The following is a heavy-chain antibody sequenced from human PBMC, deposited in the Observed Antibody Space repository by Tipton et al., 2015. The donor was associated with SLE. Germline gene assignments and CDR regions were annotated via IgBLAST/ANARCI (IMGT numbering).Heavy chain of an antibody. Sequence: SLRLSCAASGFTFSSYWMHWVRQAPGKGLVWVSRINTSGSSTHYADSVKGRFTISRHNSKNTLYLQMNSLRAEDTAVYYCASSIAAAGYYYGMDVWGQGTTVTVSS. D-gene: IGHD6-13*01. J-gene: IGHJ6*02. CDR3: ASSIAAAGYYYGMDV. CDR2: INTSGSST. CDR1: GFTFSSYW. V-gene: IGHV3-74*01.